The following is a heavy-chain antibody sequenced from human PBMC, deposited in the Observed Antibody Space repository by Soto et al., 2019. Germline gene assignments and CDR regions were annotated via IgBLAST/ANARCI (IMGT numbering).Heavy chain of an antibody. J-gene: IGHJ6*02. V-gene: IGHV3-15*07. D-gene: IGHD2-21*01. CDR2: IKSKTDGGTT. CDR1: GFTFSNAW. CDR3: TTGNFVFERDYYYYYGMDV. Sequence: PGGSLRLSCAASGFTFSNAWMNWVRQAPGKGLEWVGRIKSKTDGGTTDYAAPVKGRFTISRDDSKNTLYLQMNSLKTEDTAVYYCTTGNFVFERDYYYYYGMDVWGQGTTVTVSS.